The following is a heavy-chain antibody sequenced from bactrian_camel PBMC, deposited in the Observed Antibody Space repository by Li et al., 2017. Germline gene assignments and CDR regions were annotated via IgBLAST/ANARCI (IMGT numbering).Heavy chain of an antibody. CDR1: RSDNNYC. V-gene: IGHV3S53*01. D-gene: IGHD6*01. CDR3: GTNRYCRGSGCCNTDFSH. J-gene: IGHJ6*01. CDR2: IDRVGII. Sequence: HVQLVESGGGSVQAGESLRLSCTSSRSDNNYCIGWFRQAPEKEREGVASIDRVGIIRYADSVKGRFTISRDGATSTLYLQMNSLKPENTAMYYCGTNRYCRGSGCCNTDFSHWGQGTQVTVS.